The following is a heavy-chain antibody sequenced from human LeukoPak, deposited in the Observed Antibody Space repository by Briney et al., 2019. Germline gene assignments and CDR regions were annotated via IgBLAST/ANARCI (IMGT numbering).Heavy chain of an antibody. Sequence: SETLSLTCSVTDGSIRTYYWSWIRQSPGQGLEWIGNIYYRGDINYNPSLKSRVIISIDTSKNQFSLKVTSLTAADTAVYYCATNKDWAEADWGQGTLVIVSS. CDR3: ATNKDWAEAD. J-gene: IGHJ4*02. V-gene: IGHV4-59*03. D-gene: IGHD3/OR15-3a*01. CDR1: DGSIRTYY. CDR2: IYYRGDI.